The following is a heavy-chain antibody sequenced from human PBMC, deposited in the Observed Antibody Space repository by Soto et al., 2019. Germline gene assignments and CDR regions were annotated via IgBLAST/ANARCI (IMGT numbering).Heavy chain of an antibody. J-gene: IGHJ5*01. D-gene: IGHD3-10*01. V-gene: IGHV4-39*01. Sequence: EPLSLTGSVAGATINNFAYYWGWIRQPPGKGLEWIGTVYYNENTYYNPSLKSRVAISVDTAKNQFSLNLRSVTAADTAIYFCERRERYYGSPGWFDPWGQGTLVTVSS. CDR3: ERRERYYGSPGWFDP. CDR1: GATINNFAYY. CDR2: VYYNENT.